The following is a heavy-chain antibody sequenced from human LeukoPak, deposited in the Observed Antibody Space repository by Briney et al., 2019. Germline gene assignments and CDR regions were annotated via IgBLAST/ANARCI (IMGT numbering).Heavy chain of an antibody. D-gene: IGHD6-13*01. V-gene: IGHV3-30*18. Sequence: GRSLRLSCAASGFTFSSYGMHWVRQAPGKGLEWVAVIAYDGSNKYYADSVKGRFTISRDNSKNTLYLQMNSLRAEDTAVYYCAKIAIAAAGIEYWGQGNLVTVSS. CDR1: GFTFSSYG. CDR3: AKIAIAAAGIEY. CDR2: IAYDGSNK. J-gene: IGHJ4*02.